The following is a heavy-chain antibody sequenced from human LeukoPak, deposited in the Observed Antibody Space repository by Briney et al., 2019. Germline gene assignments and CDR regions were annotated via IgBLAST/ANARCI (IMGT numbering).Heavy chain of an antibody. CDR2: ISWNSGSI. CDR3: AKDTTAAMEHGYFDY. J-gene: IGHJ4*02. Sequence: GGSLRLSCAASGFTFDDYAMHWVRQAPGKGLEWVSGISWNSGSIGYADSVKGRFTISRDNAKNSLYLQMNSLRAEDTALYYCAKDTTAAMEHGYFDYWAREPWSPYPQ. V-gene: IGHV3-9*01. CDR1: GFTFDDYA. D-gene: IGHD2-2*01.